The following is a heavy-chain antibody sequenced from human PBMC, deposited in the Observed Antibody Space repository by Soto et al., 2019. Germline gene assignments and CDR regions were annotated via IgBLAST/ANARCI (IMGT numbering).Heavy chain of an antibody. J-gene: IGHJ5*02. D-gene: IGHD5-18*01. CDR1: GGSISSYY. V-gene: IGHV4-59*01. CDR2: IYYSGST. Sequence: PSETLSLTCTVSGGSISSYYWSWIRQPPGKGLEWIGYIYYSGSTNYNPSLKSRVTISVDTSKNQFSLKLSSVTAADTAVYYCARVIRDTAMVTNWFDPWGQGTLVTVSS. CDR3: ARVIRDTAMVTNWFDP.